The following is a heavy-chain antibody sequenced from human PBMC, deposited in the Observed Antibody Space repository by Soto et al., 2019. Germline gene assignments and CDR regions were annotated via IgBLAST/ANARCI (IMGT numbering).Heavy chain of an antibody. CDR3: ARGILRPNHYMDV. V-gene: IGHV4-31*03. D-gene: IGHD1-26*01. J-gene: IGHJ6*03. CDR2: IYDSGSA. Sequence: QVQLQESGPGLVKPSQTLSLTCIVSGDSISRGGYFWTWIRQHPGKGLEWIGYIYDSGSAFYNPSLKRRVTRSVDTSKNQFSLNLRSVTAADTAVFYCARGILRPNHYMDVWGKGTAVAVSS. CDR1: GDSISRGGYF.